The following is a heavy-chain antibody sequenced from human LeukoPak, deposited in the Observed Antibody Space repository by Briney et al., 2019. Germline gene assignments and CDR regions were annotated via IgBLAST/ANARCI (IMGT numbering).Heavy chain of an antibody. J-gene: IGHJ3*02. Sequence: PGGSLRLSCAASGFSFTTYGMSWVRQAPGKGLEWVANIKRDGSEKYYVDSVKGRFTISRDNAKNSLYLQMNSLRAEDTAVYYCASPACHSGYYPRDDAFDIWGQGTMVTVSS. V-gene: IGHV3-7*01. CDR2: IKRDGSEK. CDR3: ASPACHSGYYPRDDAFDI. CDR1: GFSFTTYG. D-gene: IGHD3-22*01.